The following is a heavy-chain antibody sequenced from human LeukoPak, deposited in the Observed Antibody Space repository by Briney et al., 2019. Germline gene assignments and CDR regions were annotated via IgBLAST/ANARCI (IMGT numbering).Heavy chain of an antibody. CDR1: GFTFSSYW. CDR2: IKQDGSEK. J-gene: IGHJ6*02. Sequence: GGSLRLSCTASGFTFSSYWMSWVRQAPGKGLEWVANIKQDGSEKDYVDSVKGRFTISRDNAKNSLYLQMNSLRAEDTAVYYCAKYCGGDCYGMDVWGQGTTVTVSS. D-gene: IGHD2-21*01. CDR3: AKYCGGDCYGMDV. V-gene: IGHV3-7*01.